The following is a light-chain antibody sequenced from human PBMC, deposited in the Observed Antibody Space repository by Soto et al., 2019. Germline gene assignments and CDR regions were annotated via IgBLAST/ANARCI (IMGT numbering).Light chain of an antibody. Sequence: DIQMTQSPSSLSASVGDRVTITCRASQSINTYLNWYQQKPGKAPKLLIYTAVTLQGWVPSRFSGSGSGSDFTLTISSLQPEDFGTYYCQQTYSTPWTFGQGTKVDIK. CDR3: QQTYSTPWT. J-gene: IGKJ1*01. CDR2: TAV. V-gene: IGKV1-39*01. CDR1: QSINTY.